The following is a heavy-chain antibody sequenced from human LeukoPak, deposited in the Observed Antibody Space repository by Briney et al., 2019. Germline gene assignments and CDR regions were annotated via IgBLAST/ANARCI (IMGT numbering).Heavy chain of an antibody. J-gene: IGHJ4*01. D-gene: IGHD2-2*01. CDR3: ARHYLGYCSDTSCSSAFFDY. V-gene: IGHV4-39*01. Sequence: SETLSLTCAVSGDSINSRNYCWGWLRQPPGKGLEWVGSICYSGITYYNPSLKSRVTISVDTSKNRFSLKMNSVTAADTAVYYCARHYLGYCSDTSCSSAFFDYWGQGTLVTVSS. CDR2: ICYSGIT. CDR1: GDSINSRNYC.